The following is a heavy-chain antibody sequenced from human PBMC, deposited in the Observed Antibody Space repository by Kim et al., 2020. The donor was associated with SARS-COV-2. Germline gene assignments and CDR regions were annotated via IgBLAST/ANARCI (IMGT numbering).Heavy chain of an antibody. CDR3: ARGDSGYTVLLGAFDI. D-gene: IGHD5-12*01. V-gene: IGHV3-7*04. J-gene: IGHJ3*02. Sequence: SVKGRFTISSDNAKNSLYLQMNSLRAEDTAVYYCARGDSGYTVLLGAFDIWGQGTMVTVSS.